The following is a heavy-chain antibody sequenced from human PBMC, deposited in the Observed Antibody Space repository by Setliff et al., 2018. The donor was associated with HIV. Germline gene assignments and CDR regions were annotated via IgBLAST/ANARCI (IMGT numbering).Heavy chain of an antibody. V-gene: IGHV4-39*01. CDR1: DASYSGTNHY. CDR2: IDDSGMT. CDR3: VRQAFYYASGTYSHFYMDV. D-gene: IGHD3-10*01. J-gene: IGHJ6*03. Sequence: SETLSPTCTLSDASYSGTNHYWGWIRQPPGKGLEWIGSIDDSGMTYHSPSLRSRVTSSVDPSKIQFSLKLSSVAAADTAVYYCVRQAFYYASGTYSHFYMDVWGKGIAVTVSS.